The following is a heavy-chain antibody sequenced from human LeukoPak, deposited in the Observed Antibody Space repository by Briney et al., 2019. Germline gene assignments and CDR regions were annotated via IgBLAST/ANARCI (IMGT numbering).Heavy chain of an antibody. CDR2: INPNSGGI. D-gene: IGHD3-10*01. V-gene: IGHV1-2*04. CDR3: ARGAVRGATQFDAFDI. Sequence: ASVKVSCKASGYTFTDYYVHWVRQAPGQGLEWMGWINPNSGGIKYAQKFQGSVIMTRDTSVTTAYMELSSLRSEDTAVYYCARGAVRGATQFDAFDIWGQGTMVTVSS. CDR1: GYTFTDYY. J-gene: IGHJ3*02.